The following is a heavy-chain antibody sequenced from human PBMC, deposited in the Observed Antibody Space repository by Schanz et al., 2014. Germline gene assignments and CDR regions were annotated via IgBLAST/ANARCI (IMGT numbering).Heavy chain of an antibody. V-gene: IGHV1-3*04. CDR1: EYSFTSYS. J-gene: IGHJ4*02. Sequence: QVHLVQSGAEVKRPGASVKVSCKASEYSFTSYSMHWVRQAPGQRLEWMGWINTGSGDTKYSQNFQGRVTITRDTSASTPYMESSSLRSEDTAVYSCARGIGGYGANNYFDYWGQGTLVTVSS. CDR2: INTGSGDT. D-gene: IGHD5-12*01. CDR3: ARGIGGYGANNYFDY.